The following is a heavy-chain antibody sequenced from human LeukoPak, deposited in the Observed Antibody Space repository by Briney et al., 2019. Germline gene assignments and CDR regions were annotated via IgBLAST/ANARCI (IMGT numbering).Heavy chain of an antibody. J-gene: IGHJ4*02. CDR3: AKDIRGYSSGWPWFDY. CDR2: ISGSGAKT. D-gene: IGHD2-15*01. Sequence: GGSLRLSCTVSGIIFSNYGMSWVRQAPGKGLEWVSGISGSGAKTYYADSVKGRFSISRDNSKNTAYLQVNSLRGEDTAVYYCAKDIRGYSSGWPWFDYWGQGTLVTVSP. V-gene: IGHV3-23*01. CDR1: GIIFSNYG.